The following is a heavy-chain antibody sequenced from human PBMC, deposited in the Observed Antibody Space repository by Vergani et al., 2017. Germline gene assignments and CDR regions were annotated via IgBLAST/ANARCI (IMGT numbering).Heavy chain of an antibody. V-gene: IGHV3-30*02. J-gene: IGHJ6*02. CDR1: GFTFSSYG. D-gene: IGHD3/OR15-3a*01. CDR2: IRYDGSDK. Sequence: QVQLVESGGGVVQPGGSLRLSCAASGFTFSSYGIQWVRQAPGKGLEWVTFIRYDGSDKYYADSVKGRFTISRDNSKNTLYLQMNSLRAEDTAVYYWAKDLAGLADRDYYYYYYGMDVWGQGTTVTVSS. CDR3: AKDLAGLADRDYYYYYYGMDV.